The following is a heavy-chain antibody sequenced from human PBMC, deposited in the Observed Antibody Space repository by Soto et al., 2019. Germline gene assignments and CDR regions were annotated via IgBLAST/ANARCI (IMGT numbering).Heavy chain of an antibody. CDR2: ISGSGGST. D-gene: IGHD3-3*01. CDR1: GFTFSSYA. V-gene: IGHV3-23*01. J-gene: IGHJ5*02. Sequence: GGSLRLSCAASGFTFSSYAMSWVRQAPGKGLEWVSAISGSGGSTYYADSVKGRFTISSDNSKNTLYLQMNSLRAEDTAVYYCAKEYYDFWSGPNWFDPWGQGTLVTVSS. CDR3: AKEYYDFWSGPNWFDP.